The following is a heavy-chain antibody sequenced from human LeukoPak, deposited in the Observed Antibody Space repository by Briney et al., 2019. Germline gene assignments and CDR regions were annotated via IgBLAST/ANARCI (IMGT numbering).Heavy chain of an antibody. Sequence: GGSLRLSCAASGFTFSGYGMHWVRQAPGKGLEWVAVISYDGSNKYYADSVKGRFTISRDNSKNTLYLQMNSLRAEDTAVYYCAKSNSSGAFDIWGQGTMVTVSS. V-gene: IGHV3-30*18. J-gene: IGHJ3*02. CDR2: ISYDGSNK. CDR3: AKSNSSGAFDI. D-gene: IGHD6-19*01. CDR1: GFTFSGYG.